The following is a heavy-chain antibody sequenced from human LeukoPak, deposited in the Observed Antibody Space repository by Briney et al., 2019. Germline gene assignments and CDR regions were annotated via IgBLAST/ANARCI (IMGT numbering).Heavy chain of an antibody. V-gene: IGHV1-69*04. Sequence: SVTVSRMASGGTFSSYAISWVRQAPGQGLEWMGRIIPILGIANYAQKFQGRVTITADKSTSTAYMELSSLRSEDTAVYYCARADYSYYYGMDVWGQGTTVTVSS. CDR2: IIPILGIA. J-gene: IGHJ6*02. CDR1: GGTFSSYA. CDR3: ARADYSYYYGMDV.